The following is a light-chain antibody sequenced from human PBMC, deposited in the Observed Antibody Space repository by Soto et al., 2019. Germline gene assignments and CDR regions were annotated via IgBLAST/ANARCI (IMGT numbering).Light chain of an antibody. CDR1: SSNIGANS. Sequence: VRNKPHSGYGTPRRGRTITCSKSSSNIGANSVQWFQQLPGTAPKALIYSSNHRPSGVPERFSGSKSGTSASLAISELQSDDEADYYCAAWDDSLNGQVFGTGTKVTVL. CDR3: AAWDDSLNGQV. V-gene: IGLV1-44*01. J-gene: IGLJ1*01. CDR2: SSN.